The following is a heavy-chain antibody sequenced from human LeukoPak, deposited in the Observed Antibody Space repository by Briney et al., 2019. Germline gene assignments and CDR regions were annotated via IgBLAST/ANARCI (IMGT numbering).Heavy chain of an antibody. CDR1: GFTVSSNS. Sequence: PGGSLRLSCTVSGFTVSSNSMSWVRQAPGKGLEWVSFIYSDNTHYSDSVKGRFTISRDNSKNTLYLQMNSLRAEDTAVYYCAREESDSSGYNYFDYWGQGTLVTVSS. J-gene: IGHJ4*02. V-gene: IGHV3-66*01. CDR3: AREESDSSGYNYFDY. D-gene: IGHD3-22*01. CDR2: IYSDNT.